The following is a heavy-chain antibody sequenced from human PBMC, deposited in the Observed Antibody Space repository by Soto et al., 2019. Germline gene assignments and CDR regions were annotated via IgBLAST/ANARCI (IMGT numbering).Heavy chain of an antibody. CDR3: AGYRTSGSWSKFDY. D-gene: IGHD6-13*01. J-gene: IGHJ4*02. CDR2: IYYNGST. CDR1: GLTISSASYY. V-gene: IGHV4-31*03. Sequence: SETLSLTCTVSGLTISSASYYWSWIRQHPGKGLEWVGNIYYNGSTYYSPSLKSRVTLWVDTSRNQFSLRLTSVTAADTAVYYCAGYRTSGSWSKFDYWGQGARVTVSS.